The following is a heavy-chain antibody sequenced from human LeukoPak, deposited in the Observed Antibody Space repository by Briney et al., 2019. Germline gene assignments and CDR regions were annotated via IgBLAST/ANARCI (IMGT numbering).Heavy chain of an antibody. CDR1: GFTFSSYA. V-gene: IGHV3-23*01. CDR2: ISGSGSST. J-gene: IGHJ6*02. D-gene: IGHD6-6*01. CDR3: AKEYIAARPLYYYYGMDV. Sequence: SGGSLRLSCAASGFTFSSYAMSWVRQAPGKGLEWVSGISGSGSSTYYADSVKGRFTISRDNSKNTLFLQMNSLRAEDTAVYYCAKEYIAARPLYYYYGMDVWGQGTTVTVSS.